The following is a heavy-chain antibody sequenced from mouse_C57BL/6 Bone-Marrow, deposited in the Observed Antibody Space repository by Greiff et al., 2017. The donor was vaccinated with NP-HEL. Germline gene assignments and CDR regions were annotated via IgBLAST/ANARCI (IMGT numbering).Heavy chain of an antibody. CDR2: IRLKSDNYAT. CDR1: GFTFSNYW. CDR3: TVLITTVPSYYFDY. V-gene: IGHV6-3*01. J-gene: IGHJ2*01. Sequence: EVQGVESGGGLVQPGGSMKLSCVASGFTFSNYWMNWVRQSPEKGLEWVAQIRLKSDNYATHYAESVKGRFTISRDDSKSSVYLQMNNLRAEDTGIYYCTVLITTVPSYYFDYWGQGTTLTVSS. D-gene: IGHD1-1*01.